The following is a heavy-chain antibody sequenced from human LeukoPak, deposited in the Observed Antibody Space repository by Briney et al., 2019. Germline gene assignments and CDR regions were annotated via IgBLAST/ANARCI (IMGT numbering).Heavy chain of an antibody. Sequence: GGSLRLSCAASGFPFNDYSMNWVRQAPGKGLEWISYIGISSGNSKYADSVKGRFTISGDNAKNSLYLQMNNLRVEDTAVYYCARDHNYAFDNWGQGTLVTVSS. V-gene: IGHV3-48*04. J-gene: IGHJ4*02. CDR1: GFPFNDYS. CDR3: ARDHNYAFDN. D-gene: IGHD1-1*01. CDR2: IGISSGNS.